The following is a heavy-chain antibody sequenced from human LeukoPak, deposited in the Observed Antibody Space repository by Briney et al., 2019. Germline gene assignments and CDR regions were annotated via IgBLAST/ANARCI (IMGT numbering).Heavy chain of an antibody. J-gene: IGHJ4*02. CDR1: GFTFSSYG. CDR2: ISYDGSNK. V-gene: IGHV3-30*18. Sequence: PGRSLRLSCAASGFTFSSYGMHWVRQAPGKGLEWVAVISYDGSNKYYADSVKGRFTISRDNSKNTLYLQMNSLRAEDTAVYYCAKNMARGVMGDYWGQGTLVTVSS. D-gene: IGHD3-10*01. CDR3: AKNMARGVMGDY.